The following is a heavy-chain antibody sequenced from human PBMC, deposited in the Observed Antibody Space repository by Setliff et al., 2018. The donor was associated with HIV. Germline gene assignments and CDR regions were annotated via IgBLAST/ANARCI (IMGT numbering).Heavy chain of an antibody. CDR2: INVDGGSI. V-gene: IGHV3-74*01. Sequence: GESLRLSCAASGFTFTDYWMHWVRQVPGQGLVWVSRINVDGGSISYADSVKGRFTISRDNAKNTLFLQMNSLRAEDTAVYYCARLPQDVRSSIDFWGQGTLVTVSS. D-gene: IGHD6-6*01. J-gene: IGHJ4*02. CDR1: GFTFTDYW. CDR3: ARLPQDVRSSIDF.